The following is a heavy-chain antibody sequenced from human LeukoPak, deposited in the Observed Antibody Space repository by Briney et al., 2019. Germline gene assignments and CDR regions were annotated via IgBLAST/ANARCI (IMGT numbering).Heavy chain of an antibody. CDR1: GYTFTGYY. J-gene: IGHJ6*03. Sequence: ASVKVPCKASGYTFTGYYMHWVRQAPGQGLEWMGWINPNSGGTNYAQKFQGRVTMTRDTSISTAYMELSRLRSDDTAVYYCASSYCSSTSCQKRYYYYYYMDVWGKGTTVTVSS. V-gene: IGHV1-2*02. CDR2: INPNSGGT. D-gene: IGHD2-2*01. CDR3: ASSYCSSTSCQKRYYYYYYMDV.